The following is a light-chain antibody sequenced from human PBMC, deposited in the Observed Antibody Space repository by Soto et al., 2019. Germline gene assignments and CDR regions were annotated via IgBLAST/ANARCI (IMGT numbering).Light chain of an antibody. J-gene: IGKJ1*01. CDR3: QQYNSSPWT. CDR2: KAS. CDR1: QSISSW. Sequence: DIQMTQSPSTLSASVGDRVTITCRASQSISSWLAWYQQKPGKAPKLMIYKASSLESGVPSSFSGSGSGTEFTLTISSLQPDDFATYYCQQYNSSPWTFGQGTKVELK. V-gene: IGKV1-5*03.